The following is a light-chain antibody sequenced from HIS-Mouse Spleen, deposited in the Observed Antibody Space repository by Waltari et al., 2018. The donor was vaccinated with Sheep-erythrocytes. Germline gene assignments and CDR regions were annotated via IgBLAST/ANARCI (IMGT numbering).Light chain of an antibody. V-gene: IGLV2-23*01. CDR1: SSDVGSYNL. Sequence: QSALTQPASVSGSPGQSITISCTGTSSDVGSYNLVSWDQQHPGKAPQLMIYEGSKRPSGVSNRFSGSKSGNTASLTISGLQAEDEADYYCCSYAGSSTPWVFGGGTKLTVL. J-gene: IGLJ3*02. CDR2: EGS. CDR3: CSYAGSSTPWV.